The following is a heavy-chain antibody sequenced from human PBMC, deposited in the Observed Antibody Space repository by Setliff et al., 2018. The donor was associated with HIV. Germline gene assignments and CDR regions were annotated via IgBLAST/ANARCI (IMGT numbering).Heavy chain of an antibody. CDR1: GYTLTNYD. CDR2: MSPNSGDT. J-gene: IGHJ4*02. D-gene: IGHD6-6*01. CDR3: ARQLSSSLDY. Sequence: ASVKVSCKASGYTLTNYDINWVRQATGQGLEWMGWMSPNSGDTGYAQKFQGRVAMTWNTSVSTAYMELSRLRSDDTAVYYCARQLSSSLDYWGQGTLVTVSS. V-gene: IGHV1-8*02.